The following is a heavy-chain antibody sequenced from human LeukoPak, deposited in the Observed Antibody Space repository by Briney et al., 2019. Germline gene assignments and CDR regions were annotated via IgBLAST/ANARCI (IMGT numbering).Heavy chain of an antibody. D-gene: IGHD6-19*01. CDR3: ATEGTYSSGWYDY. V-gene: IGHV4-61*01. CDR1: GGSVSSGSYY. Sequence: SSETLSLTCTVSGGSVSSGSYYWSWIRQPPGKGLEWIGYAHHRGSTNYNPSLKSRVTISVDTSKNQFSLKLNSVTAADTAVYYCATEGTYSSGWYDYWGQGTLVRLFS. CDR2: AHHRGST. J-gene: IGHJ4*02.